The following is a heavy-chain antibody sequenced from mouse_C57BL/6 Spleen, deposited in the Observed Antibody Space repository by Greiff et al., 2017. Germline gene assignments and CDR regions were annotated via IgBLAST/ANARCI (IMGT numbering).Heavy chain of an antibody. V-gene: IGHV7-3*01. J-gene: IGHJ4*01. CDR1: GFTFTDYY. CDR3: ARASYYGSSYGDYAMDY. D-gene: IGHD1-1*01. Sequence: EVKLVESGGGLVQPGGSLSLSCAASGFTFTDYYMSWVRQPPGKALEWLGFIRNKANGYTTEYSASVKGRFTISRDNSQSILYLQMNALRAEDSATYYCARASYYGSSYGDYAMDYWGQGTSVTVSS. CDR2: IRNKANGYTT.